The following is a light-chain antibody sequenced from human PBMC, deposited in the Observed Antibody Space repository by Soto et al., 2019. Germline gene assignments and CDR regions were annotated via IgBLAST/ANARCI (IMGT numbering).Light chain of an antibody. CDR1: QSISSY. V-gene: IGKV1-39*01. CDR3: QQSYSTLALT. Sequence: DIQMTQSPSSLSASVGDRVTITCRASQSISSYLNWYQQKPGKAPKLLIYAASSLQSGVPSRFSGSGSGTDFTLTISSPQPEDFATYYCQQSYSTLALTFGGGTKVDTK. J-gene: IGKJ4*01. CDR2: AAS.